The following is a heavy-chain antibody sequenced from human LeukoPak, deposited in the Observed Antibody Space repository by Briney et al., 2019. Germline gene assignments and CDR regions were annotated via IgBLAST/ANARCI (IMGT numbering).Heavy chain of an antibody. J-gene: IGHJ4*02. CDR1: GGSISSGGYY. D-gene: IGHD6-13*01. CDR2: IYHSGST. V-gene: IGHV4-30-2*01. Sequence: PSETLSLTCTVSGGSISSGGYYWSWIRQPPGKGLEWSGYIYHSGSTYYNPSLKSRVTISVDRSKNQFSLKLSSVTAADTAVYYCARGLLRGIAAAGLSPPDYWGQGTLVTVSS. CDR3: ARGLLRGIAAAGLSPPDY.